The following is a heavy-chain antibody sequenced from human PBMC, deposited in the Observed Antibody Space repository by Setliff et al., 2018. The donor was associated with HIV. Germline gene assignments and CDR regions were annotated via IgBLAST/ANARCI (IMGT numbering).Heavy chain of an antibody. V-gene: IGHV1-46*01. CDR1: GYTFTSYY. D-gene: IGHD3-10*01. CDR3: ARGGPLITMVRGVLRWFDP. Sequence: ASVKVSCKASGYTFTSYYMHWVRQAPGQGLEWMGIINPSGGSTSYAQKFQGRVTMTRDTSTSTDYMELSSLRSEDTAVYYCARGGPLITMVRGVLRWFDPWGQGTLVTVSS. J-gene: IGHJ5*02. CDR2: INPSGGST.